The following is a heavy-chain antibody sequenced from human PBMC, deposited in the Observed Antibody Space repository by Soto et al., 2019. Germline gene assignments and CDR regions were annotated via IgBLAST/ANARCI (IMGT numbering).Heavy chain of an antibody. CDR2: INTNTGNP. D-gene: IGHD3-10*01. J-gene: IGHJ5*02. CDR3: ASGWGYYGSGVEVVDP. V-gene: IGHV7-4-1*01. Sequence: QVQLVQSGSELKKPGASVKVSCKASGYTFTSYAMNWVRQAPGQGLEWMGWINTNTGNPTYAQGFTGRFVFSLDTXVXXAYLQSCSLKAEDTAVYYCASGWGYYGSGVEVVDPWGQGTLVTVSS. CDR1: GYTFTSYA.